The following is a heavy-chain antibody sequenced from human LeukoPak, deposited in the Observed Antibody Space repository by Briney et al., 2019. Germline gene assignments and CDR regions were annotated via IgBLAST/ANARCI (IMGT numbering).Heavy chain of an antibody. CDR3: AKEGYNYWYFDL. J-gene: IGHJ2*01. CDR1: VLTFSRYV. D-gene: IGHD5-18*01. CDR2: IRGGGNNT. V-gene: IGHV3-23*01. Sequence: GGSLRLSCVASVLTFSRYVMTWVRQAPGKGLDGASAIRGGGNNTNSADSVNGRFTLSSDNSSNPQYLLINSLRAEDTAVYYCAKEGYNYWYFDLWGRGTLVTVSS.